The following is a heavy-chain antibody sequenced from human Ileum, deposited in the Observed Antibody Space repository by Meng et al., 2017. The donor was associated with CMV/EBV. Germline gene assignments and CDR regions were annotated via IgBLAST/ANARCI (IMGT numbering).Heavy chain of an antibody. J-gene: IGHJ4*02. CDR3: VRASITMIDY. V-gene: IGHV4-39*07. CDR1: GDSISSGDYF. D-gene: IGHD3-22*01. Sequence: LQLQGSGPGLGKPSETLSLTRTVSGDSISSGDYFWGWIRQPPKGLEWVASITYSGTTYYNPSLKGRVTMSVDTSKNQFSLKLNSVTAADTAVYYCVRASITMIDYWGQGTLVTVSS. CDR2: ITYSGTT.